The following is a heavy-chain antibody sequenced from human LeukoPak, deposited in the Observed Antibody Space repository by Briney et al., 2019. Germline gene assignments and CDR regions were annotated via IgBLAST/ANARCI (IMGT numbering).Heavy chain of an antibody. CDR2: INPNSGGT. D-gene: IGHD3-9*01. J-gene: IGHJ6*03. Sequence: GASVKVSCKASGYTFTDYYMHWVRQAPGQGLEWMEWINPNSGGTNYAQKFLGGVTMTRDTSISTAYMELSRLKSDDTAVYYCAREYYDILTGYDPYYYMDVWGKGTTVTVSS. CDR1: GYTFTDYY. V-gene: IGHV1-2*02. CDR3: AREYYDILTGYDPYYYMDV.